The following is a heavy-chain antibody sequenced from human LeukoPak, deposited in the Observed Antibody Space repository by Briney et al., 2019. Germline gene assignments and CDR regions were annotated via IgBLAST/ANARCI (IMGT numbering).Heavy chain of an antibody. CDR2: MNPNSGNT. Sequence: ASVKVSCKASGYTFTSYDIHWVRQATGQGLEWMGWMNPNSGNTGYAQKFQGRVTVTRNTSISTVYMELSSLRFEDTAVFYCARGRGPHCSSISCYYFYGLDVWGQGTTVTVSS. D-gene: IGHD2-2*01. CDR3: ARGRGPHCSSISCYYFYGLDV. CDR1: GYTFTSYD. V-gene: IGHV1-8*01. J-gene: IGHJ6*02.